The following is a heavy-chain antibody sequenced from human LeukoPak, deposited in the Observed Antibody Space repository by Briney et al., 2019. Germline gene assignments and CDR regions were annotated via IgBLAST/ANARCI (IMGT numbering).Heavy chain of an antibody. Sequence: ASVKVSCKASGYTFTGYYMHWVRQAPGQGLEWMGWINPNSGGTNYAQKFQGRVTMTRDTSISTAYMELSRLRSDDTAVYYCARGQRYCSGGSCYLPIYWGQGTLVTVSS. V-gene: IGHV1-2*02. CDR3: ARGQRYCSGGSCYLPIY. CDR1: GYTFTGYY. D-gene: IGHD2-15*01. J-gene: IGHJ4*02. CDR2: INPNSGGT.